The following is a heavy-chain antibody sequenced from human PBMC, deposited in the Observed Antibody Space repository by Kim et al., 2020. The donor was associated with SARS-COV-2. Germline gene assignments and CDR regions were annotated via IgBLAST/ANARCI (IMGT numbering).Heavy chain of an antibody. CDR1: GFTFSDYY. D-gene: IGHD3-10*01. CDR2: ISSSSSYT. J-gene: IGHJ6*02. V-gene: IGHV3-11*05. CDR3: ARDRGSLYGMDV. Sequence: GGSLRLSCAASGFTFSDYYMSWIRQAPGKGLEWVSYISSSSSYTNYADSVKGRFTISRDNAKNSLYLQMNSLRAEDTAVYYCARDRGSLYGMDVWGQGTTVTVSS.